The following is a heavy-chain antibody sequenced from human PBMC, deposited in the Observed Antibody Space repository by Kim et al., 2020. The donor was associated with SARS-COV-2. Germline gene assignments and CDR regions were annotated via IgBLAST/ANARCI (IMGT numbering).Heavy chain of an antibody. V-gene: IGHV4-34*01. Sequence: LKSRVTISVDTSKNQFSLKLSSVTAADTAVYYCARGRHSSSWYDIYYFDYWGQGTLVTVSS. CDR3: ARGRHSSSWYDIYYFDY. D-gene: IGHD6-13*01. J-gene: IGHJ4*02.